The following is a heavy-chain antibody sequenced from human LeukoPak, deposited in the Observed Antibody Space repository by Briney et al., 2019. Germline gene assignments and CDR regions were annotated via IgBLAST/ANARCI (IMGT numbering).Heavy chain of an antibody. CDR3: AKGGHIVVVTAIPANAFDI. CDR1: GFTFSSYA. D-gene: IGHD2-21*02. J-gene: IGHJ3*02. CDR2: ISGSGGST. Sequence: GGSLRLSCAASGFTFSSYAMSWVRQAPGKGLEWVSAISGSGGSTYYADSVKGRFTISRDNSKNTLYLQMNSLRAEDTAVYYCAKGGHIVVVTAIPANAFDIWGQGTMVTVSS. V-gene: IGHV3-23*01.